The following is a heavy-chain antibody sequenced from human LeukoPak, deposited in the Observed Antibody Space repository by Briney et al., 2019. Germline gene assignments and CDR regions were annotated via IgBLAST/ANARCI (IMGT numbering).Heavy chain of an antibody. CDR1: GAAMSSHY. V-gene: IGHV4-59*11. J-gene: IGHJ3*02. Sequence: SETLSLTCLVSGAAMSSHYWSWIRQTPGRGLEWIGYMFYDGSTNSNPTLKGRVTLSVDTSKNQFSLRLISVTGEDTAIYCCATVVWGGASFGIWGPGTMVIVSS. CDR2: MFYDGST. D-gene: IGHD7-27*01. CDR3: ATVVWGGASFGI.